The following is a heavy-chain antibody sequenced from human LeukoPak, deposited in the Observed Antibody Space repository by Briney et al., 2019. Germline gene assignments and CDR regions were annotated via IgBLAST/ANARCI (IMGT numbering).Heavy chain of an antibody. CDR2: ISGSSTTI. J-gene: IGHJ4*02. CDR1: GFIISNYN. Sequence: GGSMRLSCAASGFIISNYNMNWVRQAPGKGLEWLSYISGSSTTIYYADSVKGRFTISRDNAKNSLYLQMNSLRDEDTAVYYCARAQYCGGDCYWSFDYWGRGTLVTVSS. CDR3: ARAQYCGGDCYWSFDY. D-gene: IGHD2-21*02. V-gene: IGHV3-48*02.